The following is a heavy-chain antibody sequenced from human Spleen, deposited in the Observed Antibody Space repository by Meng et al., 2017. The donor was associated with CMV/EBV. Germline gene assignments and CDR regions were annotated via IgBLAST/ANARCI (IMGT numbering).Heavy chain of an antibody. CDR1: GGTFITYA. CDR2: IIPIFGTP. Sequence: SVKVSCKASGGTFITYAINWVRLAPGQGLEWMGAIIPIFGTPNYAQKFQGRVTITTDESTSTAYMELSSLRSEDTAVYYCARGLLRGAPHYFDYWGQGTLVTVSS. J-gene: IGHJ4*02. CDR3: ARGLLRGAPHYFDY. D-gene: IGHD3-10*01. V-gene: IGHV1-69*05.